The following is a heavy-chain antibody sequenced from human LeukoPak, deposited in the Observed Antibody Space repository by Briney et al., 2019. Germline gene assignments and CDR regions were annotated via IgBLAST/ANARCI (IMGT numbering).Heavy chain of an antibody. J-gene: IGHJ6*02. CDR3: ARGPYIVVVPAATTLYYYYYGMDV. CDR2: INPNSGGT. V-gene: IGHV1-2*02. Sequence: ASVKVSCKASGFIFTGYYMHWVRQAPGQGLEWMGWINPNSGGTKYAQKFQGRVTMTRDTSITTAYMELSSLRSEDTAVYYCARGPYIVVVPAATTLYYYYYGMDVWGQGTTVTVSS. CDR1: GFIFTGYY. D-gene: IGHD2-2*01.